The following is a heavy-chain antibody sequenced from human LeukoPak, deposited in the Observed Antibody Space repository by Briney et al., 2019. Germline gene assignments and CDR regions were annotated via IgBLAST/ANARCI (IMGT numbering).Heavy chain of an antibody. V-gene: IGHV3-23*01. CDR3: AKDSGYCTNGVCYFDY. CDR2: ISGSGGST. CDR1: GFTFSSYA. Sequence: GGSLRLSCAASGFTFSSYAMSWVRQAPGKGLEWVSAISGSGGSTYYADSVKGRFTISRDNSKNTLYLQMNSLRAEDTAVYYCAKDSGYCTNGVCYFDYWGQGTLVTASS. J-gene: IGHJ4*02. D-gene: IGHD2-8*01.